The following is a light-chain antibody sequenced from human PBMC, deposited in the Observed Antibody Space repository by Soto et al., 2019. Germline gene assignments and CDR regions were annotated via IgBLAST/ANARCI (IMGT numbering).Light chain of an antibody. CDR2: YVI. CDR3: RSYTSSSTYV. CDR1: SSDVGGYKY. J-gene: IGLJ1*01. V-gene: IGLV2-14*03. Sequence: QSALTQPASVSGSPGQSITISCTGTSSDVGGYKYGSWYQHHPGKAPKFMIYYVINAASVVSNLFSGSKSGNTASLTLSRLQAEDEADYYSRSYTSSSTYVFGTGINLTVL.